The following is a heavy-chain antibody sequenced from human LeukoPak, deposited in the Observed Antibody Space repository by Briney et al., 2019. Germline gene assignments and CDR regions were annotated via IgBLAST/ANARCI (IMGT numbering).Heavy chain of an antibody. CDR1: GGSISNYY. D-gene: IGHD3-16*01. CDR3: ARASVLLSADY. Sequence: SETLSLTCTVSGGSISNYYWSWIRQPPGKGLEWIGYIYNSGGTKYNPSLKSRLTISVDTSKNQFSLNLSSVTAADTAVYYCARASVLLSADYWGQGTLVTVSS. J-gene: IGHJ4*02. CDR2: IYNSGGT. V-gene: IGHV4-59*01.